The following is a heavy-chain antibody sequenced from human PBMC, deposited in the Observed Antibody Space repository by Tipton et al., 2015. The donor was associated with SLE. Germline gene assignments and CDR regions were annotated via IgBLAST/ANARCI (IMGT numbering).Heavy chain of an antibody. Sequence: QSGAEVKKSGASVRLSCKASGYIFSNFAMSWVRQAPGQGLEWMGWITDYNDNTNYAQRFQGRVTMTTDTSTSTAYMELRRLRFDDTAGYYCARGMYYFDHWGQGTVVTVSS. CDR2: ITDYNDNT. CDR1: GYIFSNFA. J-gene: IGHJ4*02. V-gene: IGHV1-18*01. D-gene: IGHD2-8*01. CDR3: ARGMYYFDH.